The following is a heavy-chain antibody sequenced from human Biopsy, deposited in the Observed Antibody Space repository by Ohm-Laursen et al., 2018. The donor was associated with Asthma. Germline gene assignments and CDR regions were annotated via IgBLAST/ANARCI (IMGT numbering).Heavy chain of an antibody. CDR3: ARDFSRAIMIGGGREHYFDF. D-gene: IGHD3-16*01. CDR2: VGSDESYT. CDR1: EFTVSSNY. J-gene: IGHJ4*02. V-gene: IGHV3-33*01. Sequence: SLRLSCTAPEFTVSSNYTHWVRQVPGKGLEWVATVGSDESYTDHADSVKGRFTISRDNSKNTLHLQMNSLSPEDTAVYYCARDFSRAIMIGGGREHYFDFWGQGTLVTVSS.